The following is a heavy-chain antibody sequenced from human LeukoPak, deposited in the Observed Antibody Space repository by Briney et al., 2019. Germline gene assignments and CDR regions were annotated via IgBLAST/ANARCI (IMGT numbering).Heavy chain of an antibody. V-gene: IGHV3-11*01. CDR2: ISSSGSTI. J-gene: IGHJ5*02. CDR3: ARDQRPYNWFDP. CDR1: GFTFSDYY. Sequence: GGSLRLSCAASGFTFSDYYMSWIRQAPGRGLEWVSYISSSGSTIYYADSVKGRFTISRDNAKNSLYLQMNSLRAEDTAVYYCARDQRPYNWFDPWGQGTLVTVSS.